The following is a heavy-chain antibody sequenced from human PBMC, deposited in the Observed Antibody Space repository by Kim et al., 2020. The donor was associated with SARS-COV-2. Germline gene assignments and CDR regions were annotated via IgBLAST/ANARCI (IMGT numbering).Heavy chain of an antibody. D-gene: IGHD6-13*01. CDR2: INHSGST. Sequence: SETLSLTCAVYGGSFSGYYWSWIRQPPGKGLEWIGEINHSGSTNYNPSLKSRVTISVDTSKNQFSLKLSSVTAADTAVYYCARVTSQQQLEPYYFDYWGQGTLVTVSS. CDR1: GGSFSGYY. CDR3: ARVTSQQQLEPYYFDY. V-gene: IGHV4-34*01. J-gene: IGHJ4*02.